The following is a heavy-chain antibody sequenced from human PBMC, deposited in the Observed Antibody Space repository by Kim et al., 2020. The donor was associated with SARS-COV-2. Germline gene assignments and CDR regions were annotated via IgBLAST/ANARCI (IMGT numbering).Heavy chain of an antibody. V-gene: IGHV3-7*01. CDR2: IKQDGSEK. CDR3: ARVPYASSYYDIYRFDY. Sequence: GGSLRLSCAASGFTFSSYWMSWVRQAPGKGLEWVANIKQDGSEKYYVDSVKGRFTISRDNAKNSLYLQMNSLRAEDTAVYYCARVPYASSYYDIYRFDYWGQGTLVTVSS. CDR1: GFTFSSYW. D-gene: IGHD3-9*01. J-gene: IGHJ4*02.